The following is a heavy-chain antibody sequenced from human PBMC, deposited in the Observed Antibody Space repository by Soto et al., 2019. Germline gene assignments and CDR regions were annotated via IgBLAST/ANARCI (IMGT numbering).Heavy chain of an antibody. Sequence: SETLSLTCTVSGVSIRGYYWSWIRQPPGKGLEWIGYMYNTGSTVYNPSFKSRVTISVDTSKNQFSLKLNSVTAADTAVYYCARDLWGYCGTDCYPLDVWGQGTTVT. CDR2: MYNTGST. CDR1: GVSIRGYY. CDR3: ARDLWGYCGTDCYPLDV. J-gene: IGHJ6*02. V-gene: IGHV4-59*01. D-gene: IGHD2-21*02.